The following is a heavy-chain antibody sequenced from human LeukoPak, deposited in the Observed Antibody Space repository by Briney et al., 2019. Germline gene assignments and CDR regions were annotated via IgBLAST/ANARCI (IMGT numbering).Heavy chain of an antibody. CDR3: ATGTTVYSSSWYDY. J-gene: IGHJ4*02. CDR1: GYTFTGYG. CDR2: ISAYNGNT. D-gene: IGHD6-13*01. Sequence: GASVKVSCKASGYTFTGYGISWVRQPPGQGLEWMRWISAYNGNTNYAQKLQGRVTMTTDTSTSTAYMELRSLRSDDTAVYYCATGTTVYSSSWYDYWGQGTLVTVSS. V-gene: IGHV1-18*01.